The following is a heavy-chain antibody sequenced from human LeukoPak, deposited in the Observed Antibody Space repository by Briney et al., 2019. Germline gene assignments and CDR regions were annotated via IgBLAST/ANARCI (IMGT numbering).Heavy chain of an antibody. CDR1: GLTFSRYS. CDR2: MESKSDGGST. D-gene: IGHD4-17*01. V-gene: IGHV3-15*04. J-gene: IGHJ4*02. Sequence: PGGSLRLSCAASGLTFSRYSVNWVRQAPGKGLEWVGRMESKSDGGSTEYAAPGKGRFTISRDDSKNTLYLQINSLKSEDTAVYYCTTLDGDYAPDYWGQGTLVTVSS. CDR3: TTLDGDYAPDY.